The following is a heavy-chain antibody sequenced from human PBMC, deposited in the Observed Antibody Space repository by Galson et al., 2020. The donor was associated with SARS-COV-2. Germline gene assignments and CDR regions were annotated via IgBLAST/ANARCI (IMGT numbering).Heavy chain of an antibody. Sequence: ASVVSCKASGYTFTDYYVDWVRQAPGQGLEWMGRINPKGGGANYAQRFLGRVTMTRDTSITTAYMELRRLRSDDTAVYYCATLTGDDSDYFDYWGQGALVTVSS. J-gene: IGHJ4*02. CDR3: ATLTGDDSDYFDY. D-gene: IGHD7-27*01. CDR2: INPKGGGA. V-gene: IGHV1-2*06. CDR1: GYTFTDYY.